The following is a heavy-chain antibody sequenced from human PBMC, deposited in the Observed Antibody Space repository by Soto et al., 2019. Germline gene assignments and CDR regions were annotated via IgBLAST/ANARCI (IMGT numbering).Heavy chain of an antibody. Sequence: GGSLRLSCAASGFTFSSYGMHWFRQSPGKGLEWVAVIWYDGSKIYYADSVKGRFTISRDNSKSTLYLQMNSLRAEDTAVYYCARPLEQHQLGFGMDVWGQGSPVTVSS. CDR3: ARPLEQHQLGFGMDV. CDR1: GFTFSSYG. CDR2: IWYDGSKI. D-gene: IGHD6-13*01. J-gene: IGHJ6*01. V-gene: IGHV3-33*01.